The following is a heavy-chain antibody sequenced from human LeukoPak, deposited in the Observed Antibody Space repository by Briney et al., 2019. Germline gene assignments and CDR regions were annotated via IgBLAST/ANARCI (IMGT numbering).Heavy chain of an antibody. Sequence: KPSETLSLTCTVSGGSISSYYWSWIRQPPGKGLEWIGYIYYSGSTNYNPSLKSRVTISVDTSNNQFSLKLSSVTAADTAVYYCARGKGAYYDILTGYHNNYGMDVWGQGTTVTVSS. CDR2: IYYSGST. J-gene: IGHJ6*02. V-gene: IGHV4-59*01. CDR1: GGSISSYY. D-gene: IGHD3-9*01. CDR3: ARGKGAYYDILTGYHNNYGMDV.